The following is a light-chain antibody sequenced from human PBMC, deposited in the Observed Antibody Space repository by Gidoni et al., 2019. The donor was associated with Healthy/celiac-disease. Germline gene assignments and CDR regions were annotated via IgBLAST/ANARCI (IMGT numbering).Light chain of an antibody. Sequence: QSVLTQPPSASGTPGQRVTISCSGSSSNIGSNTVNWYKQLPGTAPNLLIYSNNQRPSGVPDRFSGSKSGTSASLAISGLQSEDEADYYCAAWDDSLNGLVFGGGTKLTVL. CDR1: SSNIGSNT. CDR3: AAWDDSLNGLV. J-gene: IGLJ2*01. CDR2: SNN. V-gene: IGLV1-44*01.